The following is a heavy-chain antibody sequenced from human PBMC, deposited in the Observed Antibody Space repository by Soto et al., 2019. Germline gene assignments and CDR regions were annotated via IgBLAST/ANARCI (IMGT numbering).Heavy chain of an antibody. D-gene: IGHD3-22*01. CDR1: GVSISSNNW. V-gene: IGHV4-4*02. J-gene: IGHJ4*02. CDR2: MYHTGST. Sequence: QVQLQESGPGLVKPSGTLSLTCAVSGVSISSNNWWSWVRQPPGKGLEWIGEMYHTGSTNYNPSLKSRVTISVDESENHFSLELNSVTAADTAVYYCARSSRYKYDSSEGNFGYWGQGTLVTVSS. CDR3: ARSSRYKYDSSEGNFGY.